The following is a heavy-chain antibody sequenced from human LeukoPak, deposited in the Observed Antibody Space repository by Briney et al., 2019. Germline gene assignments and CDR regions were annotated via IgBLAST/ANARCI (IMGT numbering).Heavy chain of an antibody. CDR2: ISYDGSTK. CDR1: GFTFSNCA. Sequence: GGSLRLSCAASGFTFSNCAMYWVRQAPGKGLEWVTVISYDGSTKYYADSVKGRFTISRDNAKNSLYLQMNSLRAEDTAVYYCTRDFSDYYGSESYDYWGQGTLVTVSS. D-gene: IGHD3-10*01. J-gene: IGHJ4*02. V-gene: IGHV3-30-3*01. CDR3: TRDFSDYYGSESYDY.